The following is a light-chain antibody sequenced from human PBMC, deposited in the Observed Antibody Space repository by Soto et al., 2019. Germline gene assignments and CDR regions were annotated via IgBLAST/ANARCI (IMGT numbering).Light chain of an antibody. Sequence: QSVLTQPASVSGSPGQSITISCTGTSSDVGGSHYVSWYQHHPGKAPKLILYEGSYRPSGVSDRFSGAKSGNTASLTISGLQAEDEADYYRSSYTSTNTPSYVFGSGTKVTVL. V-gene: IGLV2-14*01. CDR3: SSYTSTNTPSYV. CDR1: SSDVGGSHY. CDR2: EGS. J-gene: IGLJ1*01.